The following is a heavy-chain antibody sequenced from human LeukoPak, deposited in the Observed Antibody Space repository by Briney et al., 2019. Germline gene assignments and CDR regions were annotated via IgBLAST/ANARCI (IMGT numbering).Heavy chain of an antibody. CDR1: GFTFRTYG. J-gene: IGHJ4*02. D-gene: IGHD3-10*01. CDR2: ISYDGRNE. CDR3: TKDPLPQGASYPGDY. V-gene: IGHV3-30*18. Sequence: GGSLRLSCAASGFTFRTYGMHWVRQAPGKGLEWVAVISYDGRNEYYADSVKGRFIISRDNSENTLYLQMNSLKPEDAAVYYCTKDPLPQGASYPGDYWGQGTLVTVSS.